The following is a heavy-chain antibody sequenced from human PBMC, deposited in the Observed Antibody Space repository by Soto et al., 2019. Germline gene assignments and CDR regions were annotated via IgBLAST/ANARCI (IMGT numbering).Heavy chain of an antibody. CDR3: ARGRLVGGFDP. CDR2: INHSGST. Sequence: QVQLQQWGAGLLKPSETLSLTCAVYGGSFSGYYWSWIRQPPGKGLEWIGEINHSGSTNYNPSLRSRVTISVHTSKNQFSLKLSSVTAADTAVYYGARGRLVGGFDPWGQGTLVTVSS. V-gene: IGHV4-34*01. CDR1: GGSFSGYY. D-gene: IGHD6-6*01. J-gene: IGHJ5*02.